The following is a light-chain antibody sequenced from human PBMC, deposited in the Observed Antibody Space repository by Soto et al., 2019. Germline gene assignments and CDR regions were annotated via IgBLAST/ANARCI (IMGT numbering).Light chain of an antibody. CDR1: QSVSSS. CDR3: QQRTNWRIT. CDR2: DTS. V-gene: IGKV3-11*01. J-gene: IGKJ5*01. Sequence: EIVLTQPPGTLSLSPGERVTLSCRASQSVSSSLAWYQQKPGQAPRLLIYDTSNRATDIPPRFSGSGSGTDFTLTISSLEPEDFAVYYCQQRTNWRITFGQGTRLEI.